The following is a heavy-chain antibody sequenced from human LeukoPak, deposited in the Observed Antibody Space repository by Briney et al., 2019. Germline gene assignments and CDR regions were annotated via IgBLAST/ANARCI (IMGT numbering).Heavy chain of an antibody. CDR3: ARTTTTFDD. J-gene: IGHJ4*01. Sequence: PSETLSLTCTVSGGSINSYYWSWIRQPPGKGLEWIGYVSDTGSTNYNPSLKSRVTISVDTSKNQFYLKLTSVTAADTAVYNCARTTTTFDDWGHGTLVTVSS. D-gene: IGHD4-11*01. CDR2: VSDTGST. V-gene: IGHV4-59*01. CDR1: GGSINSYY.